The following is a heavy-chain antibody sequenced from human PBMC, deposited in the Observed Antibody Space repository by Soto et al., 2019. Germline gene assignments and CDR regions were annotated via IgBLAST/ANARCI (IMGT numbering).Heavy chain of an antibody. CDR3: AGRSNYYGSGRSYYYYGMDV. CDR2: ISYDGSNK. Sequence: QVQLVESGGGVVQPGRSLRLSCAASGFTFSSYAMHWVRQAPGKGLEWVAVISYDGSNKYYADSVKGRFTISRDNSKNTLYLQMNSLRAEDTAVYYCAGRSNYYGSGRSYYYYGMDVWGQGTTVTVSS. J-gene: IGHJ6*02. V-gene: IGHV3-30-3*01. D-gene: IGHD3-10*01. CDR1: GFTFSSYA.